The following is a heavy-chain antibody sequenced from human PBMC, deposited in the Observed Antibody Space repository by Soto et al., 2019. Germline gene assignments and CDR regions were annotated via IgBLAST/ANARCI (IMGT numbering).Heavy chain of an antibody. D-gene: IGHD1-1*01. CDR3: ASYNWNDVKAFDF. CDR2: ISSRSSTI. J-gene: IGHJ3*01. V-gene: IGHV3-48*01. CDR1: GFTLSSYE. Sequence: GGSLRLSCAASGFTLSSYEMHWVRQAPGKGLEWISYISSRSSTIYYADSVKGRFTISRDNAKNSLYLEMNSLRAEDTAMYYCASYNWNDVKAFDFCARGTMVTVSS.